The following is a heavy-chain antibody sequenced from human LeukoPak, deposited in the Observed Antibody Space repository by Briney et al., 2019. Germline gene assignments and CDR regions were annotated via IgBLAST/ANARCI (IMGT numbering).Heavy chain of an antibody. Sequence: SSETLSLTCTVSGGSISSSSYYWGWIRQPPGKGLEWIGSIYYSGSTYYNPSLKSRVTISVDTSKNQFSLKLSSVTAADTAVYYCARVSTMVTGWFDPWGQGTLVTVSS. CDR2: IYYSGST. D-gene: IGHD5-18*01. V-gene: IGHV4-39*07. J-gene: IGHJ5*02. CDR1: GGSISSSSYY. CDR3: ARVSTMVTGWFDP.